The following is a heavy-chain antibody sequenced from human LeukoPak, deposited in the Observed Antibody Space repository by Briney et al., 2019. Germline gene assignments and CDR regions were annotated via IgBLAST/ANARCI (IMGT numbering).Heavy chain of an antibody. D-gene: IGHD2-15*01. CDR3: ARDWPQYCSGGSCYGEANAFDI. J-gene: IGHJ3*02. CDR1: GGSISSYY. CDR2: IYYSGST. V-gene: IGHV4-59*01. Sequence: SETLSLTCTVSGGSISSYYWSWIRQPPGKGLEWIGYIYYSGSTNYNPSLKSRVTISVDTSKNQFSLKLSSVTAADTAVYYCARDWPQYCSGGSCYGEANAFDIWGQGTMATVSS.